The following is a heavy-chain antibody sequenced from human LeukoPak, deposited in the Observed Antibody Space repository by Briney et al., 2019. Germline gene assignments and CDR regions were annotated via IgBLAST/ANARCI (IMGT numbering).Heavy chain of an antibody. CDR3: ARDPGRAEDSY. Sequence: SETLSLTCTVSGGSISSSSYYWGWIRQPPGKGLEWIGSIYYSGSTYYNPSLKSRVTISVDTSKNRFSLKLSSVTAADTAVYYCARDPGRAEDSYWGQGTLVTVSS. V-gene: IGHV4-39*07. D-gene: IGHD2-15*01. CDR1: GGSISSSSYY. J-gene: IGHJ4*02. CDR2: IYYSGST.